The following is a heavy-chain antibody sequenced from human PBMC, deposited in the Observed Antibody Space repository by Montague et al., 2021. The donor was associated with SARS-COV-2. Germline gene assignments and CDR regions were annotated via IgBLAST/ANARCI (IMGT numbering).Heavy chain of an antibody. CDR3: ARGQVTIFGVLIMLPAAGAVDV. J-gene: IGHJ3*01. Sequence: SETLSITCAVYGGSFSGYYWSWIRQPPGKGLEWVGEINDRGSTNYNPSFESRLTMSVDTSKNQFSLRLKSVSAADTAVYYCARGQVTIFGVLIMLPAAGAVDVWGQGTTVTVSS. CDR2: INDRGST. V-gene: IGHV4-34*01. D-gene: IGHD3-3*01. CDR1: GGSFSGYY.